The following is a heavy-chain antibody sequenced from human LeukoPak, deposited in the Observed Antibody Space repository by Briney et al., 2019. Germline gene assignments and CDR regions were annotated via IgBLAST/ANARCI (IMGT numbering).Heavy chain of an antibody. V-gene: IGHV3-9*01. Sequence: PGGSLRLSCAASGFRFDDYAMHWVRQAPGKGLEWVSGIYWNSANIGYAESVKGRFTISRDNAKNSLYLQMNSLRPEDTAIYFCVKEIKKWLGAIDNWGQGTLVTVSS. D-gene: IGHD1-26*01. CDR1: GFRFDDYA. CDR2: IYWNSANI. CDR3: VKEIKKWLGAIDN. J-gene: IGHJ4*02.